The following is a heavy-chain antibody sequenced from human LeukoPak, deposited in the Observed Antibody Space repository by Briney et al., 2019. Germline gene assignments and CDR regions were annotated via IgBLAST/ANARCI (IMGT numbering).Heavy chain of an antibody. CDR2: ISYDGSNK. Sequence: SGGSLRLSCAASGFTFSSYAMHWVRQAPGKGLEWVAVISYDGSNKYYADSVKGRFTISRDNSKNTLYLQMNSLRAEDTAVYYYASLVESGYYLDAFDIWGQGTMVTVSS. CDR3: ASLVESGYYLDAFDI. J-gene: IGHJ3*02. D-gene: IGHD3-22*01. CDR1: GFTFSSYA. V-gene: IGHV3-30*04.